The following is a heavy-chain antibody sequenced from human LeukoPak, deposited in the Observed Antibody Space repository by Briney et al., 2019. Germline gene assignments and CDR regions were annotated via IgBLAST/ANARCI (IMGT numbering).Heavy chain of an antibody. V-gene: IGHV3-21*01. Sequence: GGSLRLSCAASGFTFSDYAMNWVRQAPGKGLEWVSSISSGGSYVSYADSVKGRFTVSRDNAKDSLFLQMRSLRDEDTAVYYCARGPALYCTSSSCLDGVDWGQGTLVSVSS. CDR1: GFTFSDYA. CDR3: ARGPALYCTSSSCLDGVD. CDR2: ISSGGSYV. J-gene: IGHJ4*02. D-gene: IGHD2-2*01.